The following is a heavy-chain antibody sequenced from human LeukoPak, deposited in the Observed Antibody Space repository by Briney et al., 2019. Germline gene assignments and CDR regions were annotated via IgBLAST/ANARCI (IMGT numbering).Heavy chain of an antibody. CDR2: ISSSSSTI. Sequence: PGGSLRLSCAASGFTFSSYSMTWVRQAPGKGLEWVSYISSSSSTIYYADSVKGRFTISRDNAKNSLYLQMNSLRAEDTAVYYCATVFDFWGQGTLVTVSS. J-gene: IGHJ5*01. CDR1: GFTFSSYS. V-gene: IGHV3-48*04. CDR3: ATVFDF.